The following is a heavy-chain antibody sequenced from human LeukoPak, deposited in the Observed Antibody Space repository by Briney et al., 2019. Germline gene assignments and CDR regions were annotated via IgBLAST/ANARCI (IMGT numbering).Heavy chain of an antibody. V-gene: IGHV3-74*01. CDR2: IKSDGSST. J-gene: IGHJ4*02. Sequence: GGSLRLSSAASGFTFSTYWMHWVRQAPGKGLVWVSRIKSDGSSTSYADSAKGRFTISRDNAKNTLYLQMNSLRAEDAAVYYCGRGPAYPGDGPGFGGQGTLVTVSS. D-gene: IGHD3-10*01. CDR3: GRGPAYPGDGPGF. CDR1: GFTFSTYW.